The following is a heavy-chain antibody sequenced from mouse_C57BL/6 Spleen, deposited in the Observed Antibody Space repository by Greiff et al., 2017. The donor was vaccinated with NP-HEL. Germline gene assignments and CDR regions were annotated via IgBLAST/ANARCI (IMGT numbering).Heavy chain of an antibody. D-gene: IGHD1-1*01. Sequence: QVQLQQPGAELVMPGASVKLSCKASGYTFTSYWMHWVKQRPGQGLEWIGEIDPSDSYTNYNQKFKGKSTLTVDKSSSTAYMQLSSLTSEDSAVYYCARSRGSSPYWYFDVWGTGTTVTVSS. CDR2: IDPSDSYT. CDR3: ARSRGSSPYWYFDV. J-gene: IGHJ1*03. CDR1: GYTFTSYW. V-gene: IGHV1-69*01.